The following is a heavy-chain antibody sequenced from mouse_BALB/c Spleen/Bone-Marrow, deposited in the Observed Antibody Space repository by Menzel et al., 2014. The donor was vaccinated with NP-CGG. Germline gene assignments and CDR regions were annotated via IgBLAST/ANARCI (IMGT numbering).Heavy chain of an antibody. CDR2: ICGGGNT. J-gene: IGHJ2*01. CDR1: GFSLSRYS. Sequence: QVQLQQPGPGLVAPSQRLSITCTVSGFSLSRYSLHWVRQPPGKGLEWLGMICGGGNTDYNSALKSRLSISKDNSKSQVFLKMNSLQTDDTAMYYCARNPGVTYYFDYWGQGTTLTVSS. D-gene: IGHD2-2*01. V-gene: IGHV2-6-4*01. CDR3: ARNPGVTYYFDY.